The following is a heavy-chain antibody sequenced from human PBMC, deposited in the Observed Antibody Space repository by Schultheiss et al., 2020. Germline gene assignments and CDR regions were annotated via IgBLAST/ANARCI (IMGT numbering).Heavy chain of an antibody. CDR2: IYWNDDK. CDR3: AHRKTYYDILTGPYYFDY. D-gene: IGHD3-9*01. J-gene: IGHJ4*02. V-gene: IGHV2-5*01. CDR1: GFSLSTSGVG. Sequence: SGSTLVKPTQTLTLTCTFSGFSLSTSGVGVGWIRQPPGKALEWLALIYWNDDKRYSPSLKSRLTITKDTSKNQVVLTMTNMDPVDTATYYCAHRKTYYDILTGPYYFDYWGQGTLVTVSS.